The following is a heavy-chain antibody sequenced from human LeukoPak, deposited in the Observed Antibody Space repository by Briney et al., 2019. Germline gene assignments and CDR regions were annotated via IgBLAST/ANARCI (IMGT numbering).Heavy chain of an antibody. CDR3: AKDRVCSGGICYFDY. V-gene: IGHV3-23*01. CDR1: GFTFSNYA. CDR2: ISGSGGST. Sequence: GRSLRLSCAASGFTFSNYAMRWVRQAPGKGLEWVSGISGSGGSTYYGDSVKGRFTISRYNSKNMLYLQMNSLRAEDTAVYYCAKDRVCSGGICYFDYWGQGTLVTVSS. D-gene: IGHD2-15*01. J-gene: IGHJ4*02.